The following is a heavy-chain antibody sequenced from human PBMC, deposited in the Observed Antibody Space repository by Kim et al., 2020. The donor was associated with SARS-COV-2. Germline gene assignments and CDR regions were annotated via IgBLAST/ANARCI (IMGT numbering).Heavy chain of an antibody. Sequence: GESLRLSCAASGFTFSSYSMNWVRQAPGKGLEWVSYISSSSSTIYYADSVKGRFTISRDNAKNSLYLQMNSLRAEDTAVYYCARERDILTGYYSDYWGQGTLVTVSS. J-gene: IGHJ4*02. CDR2: ISSSSSTI. V-gene: IGHV3-48*04. CDR1: GFTFSSYS. CDR3: ARERDILTGYYSDY. D-gene: IGHD3-9*01.